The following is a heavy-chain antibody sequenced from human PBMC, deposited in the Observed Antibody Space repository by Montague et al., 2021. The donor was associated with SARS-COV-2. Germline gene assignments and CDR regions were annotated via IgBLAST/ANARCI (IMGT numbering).Heavy chain of an antibody. Sequence: SDTVSLTCTVSGGSISSFYWSWFRQPPGKGLEWIGYISDSGSTNYNPSLTSRVTMSVDTSKNQFSLKVNSVTAADTAVYYCARHYSATLPAVYWGQGTLVTVSS. V-gene: IGHV4-59*08. CDR3: ARHYSATLPAVY. CDR2: ISDSGST. D-gene: IGHD2-15*01. CDR1: GGSISSFY. J-gene: IGHJ4*02.